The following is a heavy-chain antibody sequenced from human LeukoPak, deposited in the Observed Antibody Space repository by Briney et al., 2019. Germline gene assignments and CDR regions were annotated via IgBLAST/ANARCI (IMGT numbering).Heavy chain of an antibody. D-gene: IGHD5-12*01. CDR2: IWYDGSNK. J-gene: IGHJ6*04. CDR3: ARDLGYSGYDYYYGMDV. CDR1: GFTFSSYG. Sequence: GGSLRLSCAAPGFTFSSYGMHWVRQAPGKGLEWVAVIWYDGSNKYYADSVKGRFTISRDNSKNTLYLQMNSLRAEDTAVYYCARDLGYSGYDYYYGMDVWGKGTTVTVSS. V-gene: IGHV3-33*01.